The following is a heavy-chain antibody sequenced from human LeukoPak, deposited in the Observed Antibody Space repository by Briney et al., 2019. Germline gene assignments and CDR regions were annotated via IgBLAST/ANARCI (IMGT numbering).Heavy chain of an antibody. Sequence: GGSLRLSCAASGFTFSSYGMHWVRQAPGKGLEWVAVISYDGSNKYYADSVKGRFTISRDNSKNTLYLQMNSLRAEDTAVYYCAKTTTGYGDYDYWGQGTLVTVSS. CDR2: ISYDGSNK. CDR1: GFTFSSYG. D-gene: IGHD4-17*01. CDR3: AKTTTGYGDYDY. J-gene: IGHJ4*02. V-gene: IGHV3-30*18.